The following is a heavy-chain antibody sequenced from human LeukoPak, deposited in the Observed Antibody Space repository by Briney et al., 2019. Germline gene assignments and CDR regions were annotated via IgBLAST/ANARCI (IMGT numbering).Heavy chain of an antibody. J-gene: IGHJ4*02. CDR1: GFTFSTYA. Sequence: PGGSLRLSCTASGFTFSTYAMSWVRQAPGKRLEWVSSISGSDHNTYYADSVKGRFTISRDNSKNTLYLQVNSLRAEDTAVYYCAKDLIVGATRPYYFDSWGQGTLVTVSS. V-gene: IGHV3-23*01. CDR2: ISGSDHNT. CDR3: AKDLIVGATRPYYFDS. D-gene: IGHD1-26*01.